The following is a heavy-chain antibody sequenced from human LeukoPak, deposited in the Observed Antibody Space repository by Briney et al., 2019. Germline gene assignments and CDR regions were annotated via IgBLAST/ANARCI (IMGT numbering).Heavy chain of an antibody. J-gene: IGHJ4*02. CDR2: ISNSGTTI. Sequence: PGGSLRLSCAASGFNFDDYDMNWVRQAPGKGLEWVSYISNSGTTIYYGDSMKGRFTVSRDNGKSSLFLQMTSLRAEDTAVYYCSKGLSVGGQGTLVTVSS. D-gene: IGHD3-3*02. V-gene: IGHV3-48*03. CDR1: GFNFDDYD. CDR3: SKGLSV.